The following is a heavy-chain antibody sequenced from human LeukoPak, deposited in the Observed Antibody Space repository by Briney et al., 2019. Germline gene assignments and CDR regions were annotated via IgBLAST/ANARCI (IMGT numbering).Heavy chain of an antibody. D-gene: IGHD4-23*01. CDR1: GYTFTGYY. CDR3: ARENGGNYQYYFDY. CDR2: INPNSGGT. Sequence: GASVKVSCKASGYTFTGYYMHWVRQAPGQGLEWMGWINPNSGGTNYAQKFQGRVTMTRDTSISTAYMELSRLRSDDTAVYYCARENGGNYQYYFDYWGQGTLVTVSS. J-gene: IGHJ4*02. V-gene: IGHV1-2*02.